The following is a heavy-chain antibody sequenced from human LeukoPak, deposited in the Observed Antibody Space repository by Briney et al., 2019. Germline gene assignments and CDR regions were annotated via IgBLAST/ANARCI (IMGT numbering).Heavy chain of an antibody. D-gene: IGHD6-19*01. V-gene: IGHV3-21*01. CDR3: ASPGVGSGWAFDY. Sequence: PGGSLRLSCAASGFTFSSYSMNWVRQAPGKGLEWVSSISSSSSYIYYADSVKGRFTISRDNAKNSLYLQMTSLRAEDTAVYYCASPGVGSGWAFDYWGQETLVTVSS. J-gene: IGHJ4*02. CDR2: ISSSSSYI. CDR1: GFTFSSYS.